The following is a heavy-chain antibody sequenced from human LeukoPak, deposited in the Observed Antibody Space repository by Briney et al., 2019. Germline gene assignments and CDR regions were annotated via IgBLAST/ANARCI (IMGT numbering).Heavy chain of an antibody. J-gene: IGHJ4*02. CDR3: ARRRGTFGGAGYYFDS. CDR2: MSPNSGNT. V-gene: IGHV1-8*01. Sequence: ASVNVSCNASGYTFTSYDINWVRQATAPGLEWVGWMSPNSGNTGYAQKFQGTVTMTRNTSISTAYMDLSSLRSEDTAVYYCARRRGTFGGAGYYFDSWGQGTLVTVSP. D-gene: IGHD3-16*01. CDR1: GYTFTSYD.